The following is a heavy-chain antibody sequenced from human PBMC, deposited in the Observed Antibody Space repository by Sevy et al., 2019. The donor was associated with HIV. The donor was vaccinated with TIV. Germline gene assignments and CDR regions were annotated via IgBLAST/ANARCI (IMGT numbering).Heavy chain of an antibody. J-gene: IGHJ4*02. CDR3: ARETRWIQLYNRLDY. D-gene: IGHD5-18*01. V-gene: IGHV4-30-4*01. CDR1: GGSISSGDYY. CDR2: IYYSGST. Sequence: SETLSLTCTVSGGSISSGDYYWSWIRQPPGKGLEWIGYIYYSGSTYYNPSLKSRVTISVDTSENQFSLKLSSVTAADTAVYYCARETRWIQLYNRLDYWDQGTLVTVSS.